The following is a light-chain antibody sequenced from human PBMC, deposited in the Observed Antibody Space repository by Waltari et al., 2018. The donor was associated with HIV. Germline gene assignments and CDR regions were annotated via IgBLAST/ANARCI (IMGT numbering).Light chain of an antibody. CDR3: MQALEAPLT. Sequence: DIVMTQSPVSLPVTPGEPASISCSSSEALLKSNGYIYLDWYLQKPGQSPQLLIYLGTNRASGVPDRFSASGSATDFTLKISRVEAEDVGVYYCMQALEAPLTFGEGTKVEIK. CDR2: LGT. J-gene: IGKJ4*01. CDR1: EALLKSNGYIY. V-gene: IGKV2-28*01.